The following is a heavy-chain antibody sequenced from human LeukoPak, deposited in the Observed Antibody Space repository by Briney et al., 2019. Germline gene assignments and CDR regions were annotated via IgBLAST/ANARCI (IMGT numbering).Heavy chain of an antibody. CDR2: IYYSGST. Sequence: PSETLSLTCTVSGGSISSYYWSWIRQPPGKGLEWIGYIYYSGSTNYNPSLKSRVTISVDTSKNQFSLKLSPVTAADTAVYYCARGGRYCSGGSCYSIVDYWGQGTLVTVSS. J-gene: IGHJ4*02. D-gene: IGHD2-15*01. V-gene: IGHV4-59*01. CDR1: GGSISSYY. CDR3: ARGGRYCSGGSCYSIVDY.